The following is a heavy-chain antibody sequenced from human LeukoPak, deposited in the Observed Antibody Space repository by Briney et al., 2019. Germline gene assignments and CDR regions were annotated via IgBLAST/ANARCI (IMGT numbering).Heavy chain of an antibody. Sequence: GGSLRLSCAVSGFTFSSYRMSWVRQAPGRGLQWVAGITGSGGCSFVGCFVRGRFIVSRDNSKNTLFLQMNNLSVDDTAIYSCSKHSWRVEDLMAVIAPDAFDVWGQGTVVTVSS. D-gene: IGHD2-21*01. J-gene: IGHJ3*01. V-gene: IGHV3-23*01. CDR1: GFTFSSYR. CDR2: ITGSGGCS. CDR3: SKHSWRVEDLMAVIAPDAFDV.